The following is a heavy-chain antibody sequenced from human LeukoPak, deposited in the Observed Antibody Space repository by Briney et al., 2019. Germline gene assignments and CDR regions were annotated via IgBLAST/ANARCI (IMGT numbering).Heavy chain of an antibody. D-gene: IGHD6-6*01. CDR3: ARPRVGSSSWSSFDY. J-gene: IGHJ4*02. V-gene: IGHV4-34*01. Sequence: KPSETLSLTCAVYGGSFSGYYWSWIRQPPGKGLEWIGEINHSGSTNYNPSLKSRVTISVDTSKNQFSLKLSSVTAADTAVYYCARPRVGSSSWSSFDYWGQGTLVTVSS. CDR2: INHSGST. CDR1: GGSFSGYY.